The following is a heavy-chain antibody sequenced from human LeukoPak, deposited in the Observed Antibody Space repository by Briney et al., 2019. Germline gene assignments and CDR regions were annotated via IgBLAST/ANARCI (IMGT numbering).Heavy chain of an antibody. V-gene: IGHV4-59*01. CDR1: GGSISSYY. D-gene: IGHD1-26*01. CDR2: IYYSGST. Sequence: SETLSLTCTVSGGSISSYYWSWIRQPPGKGLECIGYIYYSGSTNYNPSLKSRVTISVDTSKNQFSLKLSSVTAADTAVYYCASSLYSGSYGAADYWGQGTLVTVSS. CDR3: ASSLYSGSYGAADY. J-gene: IGHJ4*02.